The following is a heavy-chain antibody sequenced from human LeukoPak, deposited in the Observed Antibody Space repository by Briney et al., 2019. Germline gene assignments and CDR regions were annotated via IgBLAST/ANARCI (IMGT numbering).Heavy chain of an antibody. J-gene: IGHJ6*03. Sequence: SETLSLTCTVSGGSISGHYWTWIRQPPGKGLEWIGQIHYSGRPDYNPSLKSRVTISVDTSKNQLSLKVTSVTGADTAVYYCARFGVDYYLDVWGQGTTVTVSS. V-gene: IGHV4-59*11. CDR3: ARFGVDYYLDV. CDR2: IHYSGRP. CDR1: GGSISGHY. D-gene: IGHD3-16*01.